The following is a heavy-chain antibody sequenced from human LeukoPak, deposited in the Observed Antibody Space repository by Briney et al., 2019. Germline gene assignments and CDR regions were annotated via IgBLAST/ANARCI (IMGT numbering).Heavy chain of an antibody. J-gene: IGHJ4*02. Sequence: SETLSLTCTVPGGSISNYYWSWIRQPPGKGLEWIGYIYDSGSTNHNPSLKSRVTISVDTSKNQFSLKLSSVTAADTAVYYCARAGQFIAARPITFDYWGQGTLVTVSS. CDR2: IYDSGST. D-gene: IGHD6-6*01. CDR1: GGSISNYY. V-gene: IGHV4-59*01. CDR3: ARAGQFIAARPITFDY.